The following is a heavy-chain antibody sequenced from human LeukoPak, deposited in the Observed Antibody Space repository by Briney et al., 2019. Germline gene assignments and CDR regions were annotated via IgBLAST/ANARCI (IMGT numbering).Heavy chain of an antibody. CDR1: GGSISSYY. CDR3: ARGGNELTAHLLVY. CDR2: IDASGST. J-gene: IGHJ4*02. D-gene: IGHD2-21*02. Sequence: SETLSLTCTVSGGSISSYYWSWIRQPPGKGLEWIGRIDASGSTNYNPSLKSRVTMSVDTSKNQFSLKLSSVTAADTAVYYCARGGNELTAHLLVYWGQGTLVTVSS. V-gene: IGHV4-4*07.